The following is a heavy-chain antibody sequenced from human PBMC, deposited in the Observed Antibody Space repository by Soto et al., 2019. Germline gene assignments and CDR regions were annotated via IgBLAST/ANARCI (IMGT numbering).Heavy chain of an antibody. CDR3: AGEMATPYNWFDP. CDR1: GGTFSSYA. J-gene: IGHJ5*02. CDR2: IIPIFGTA. Sequence: SVKVSCKASGGTFSSYAISWVRQAPGQGLEWMGGIIPIFGTANYAQKFQGRVTITADESTSTAYMELSSLRSEDTAVYYCAGEMATPYNWFDPWGQGTLVTVSS. D-gene: IGHD5-12*01. V-gene: IGHV1-69*13.